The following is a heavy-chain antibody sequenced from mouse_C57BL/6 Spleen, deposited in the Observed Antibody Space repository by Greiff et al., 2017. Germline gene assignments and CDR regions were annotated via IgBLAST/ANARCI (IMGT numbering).Heavy chain of an antibody. J-gene: IGHJ4*01. V-gene: IGHV1-69*01. D-gene: IGHD4-1*01. Sequence: QVQLQQPGAELVMPGASVKLSCKASGYTFTSYWMHWVKQRPGQGLEWIGEIDPSDSYTNYNQKFKGKSTLTVDKSSSTAYMQLSSLPSEDSAVYYCALRTGYYYAMDYWGQGTSVTGSS. CDR1: GYTFTSYW. CDR3: ALRTGYYYAMDY. CDR2: IDPSDSYT.